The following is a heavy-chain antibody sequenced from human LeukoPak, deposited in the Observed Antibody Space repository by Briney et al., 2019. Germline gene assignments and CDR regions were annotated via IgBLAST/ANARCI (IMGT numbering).Heavy chain of an antibody. CDR3: ARGDFWNWFDP. CDR1: GYTFTSCD. D-gene: IGHD3-3*01. Sequence: ASVKVSCKASGYTFTSCDINWVRQATGQGLEWMGWMNPNSGNTGYAQKFQGRVTMTRNTSISTADMELSSLRSDDTAVYYCARGDFWNWFDPWGQGTLVTVSS. V-gene: IGHV1-8*01. J-gene: IGHJ5*02. CDR2: MNPNSGNT.